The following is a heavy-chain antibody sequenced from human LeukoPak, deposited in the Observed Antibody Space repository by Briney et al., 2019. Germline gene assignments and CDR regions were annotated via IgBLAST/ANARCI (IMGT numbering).Heavy chain of an antibody. V-gene: IGHV3-21*01. D-gene: IGHD5-24*01. J-gene: IGHJ4*02. CDR3: ARFVDGYNLIDY. Sequence: GGSLRLSCAASGFTFSSYSMNWVRQAPGKGLEWVSSISSSSSYIYYADSVKGRFTISRDNAKNSLYLQMNSLRAEDTAVYYCARFVDGYNLIDYWGQGTLVTVSS. CDR1: GFTFSSYS. CDR2: ISSSSSYI.